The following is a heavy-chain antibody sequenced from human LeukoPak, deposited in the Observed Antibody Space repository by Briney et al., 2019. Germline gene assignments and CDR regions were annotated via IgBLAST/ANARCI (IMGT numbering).Heavy chain of an antibody. J-gene: IGHJ3*02. CDR1: GYTFASYY. Sequence: ASVKVSCKASGYTFASYYMHWVRQAPGQGLEWMGLINPSGGSTSYAQKFQGRVTMTRDMSTSTVYMELSSLRSEDTAVYYCARGEYYYGSGNAFDIWGQGTMVTVSS. CDR2: INPSGGST. V-gene: IGHV1-46*01. D-gene: IGHD3-10*01. CDR3: ARGEYYYGSGNAFDI.